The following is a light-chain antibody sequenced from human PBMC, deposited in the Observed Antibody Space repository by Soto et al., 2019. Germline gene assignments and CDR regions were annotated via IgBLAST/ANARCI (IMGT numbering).Light chain of an antibody. J-gene: IGKJ1*01. Sequence: EIVLTQSPATVSLSPGERATLSCRASQSVSSSYLAWYQQKPGQAPRLLIYGASSRATGIPDRFSGSGSGTDFTLTISRLEPEDFAVYYCQQYGSSPNTFGQGTKVDIK. CDR1: QSVSSSY. V-gene: IGKV3-20*01. CDR2: GAS. CDR3: QQYGSSPNT.